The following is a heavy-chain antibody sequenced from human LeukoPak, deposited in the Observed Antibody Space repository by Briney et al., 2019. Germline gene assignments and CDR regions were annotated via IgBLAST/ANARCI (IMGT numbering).Heavy chain of an antibody. J-gene: IGHJ6*03. Sequence: RPSETLSLTCTVSGGSVSSGSYYWSWIRQPPGKGLEWIGYIYYSGSTNYNPSLKSRVTISVDTSKNQFSLKPSSVTAADTAVYHCARDGTYSSSWTHYYYYYMDVWGKGTTVTVSS. CDR1: GGSVSSGSYY. CDR3: ARDGTYSSSWTHYYYYYMDV. D-gene: IGHD6-13*01. V-gene: IGHV4-61*01. CDR2: IYYSGST.